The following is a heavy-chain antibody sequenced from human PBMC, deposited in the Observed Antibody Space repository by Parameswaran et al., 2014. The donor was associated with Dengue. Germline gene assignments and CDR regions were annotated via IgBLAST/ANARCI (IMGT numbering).Heavy chain of an antibody. V-gene: IGHV1-46*01. J-gene: IGHJ4*02. CDR2: INPSGGST. Sequence: WVRQAPGQGLEWMGIINPSGGSTSYAQKFQGRVTMTRDTSTSTVYMELSSLRSEDTAVYYCARADPDLRLGELSSTFDYWGQGTLVTVSS. CDR3: ARADPDLRLGELSSTFDY. D-gene: IGHD3-16*02.